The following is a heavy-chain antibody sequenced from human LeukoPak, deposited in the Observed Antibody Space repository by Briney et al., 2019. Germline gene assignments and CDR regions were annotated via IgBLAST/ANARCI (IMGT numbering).Heavy chain of an antibody. Sequence: PSETLSLTCAVYGGSFSGYYWSRIRQPPGKGLEWIGEINHSGSTNYNPSLKSRVTISVDTSKNQFSLKLSSVTAADTAVYYCARGGVGATRAEYFQHWGQGTLVTVSS. CDR2: INHSGST. CDR3: ARGGVGATRAEYFQH. V-gene: IGHV4-34*01. CDR1: GGSFSGYY. D-gene: IGHD1-26*01. J-gene: IGHJ1*01.